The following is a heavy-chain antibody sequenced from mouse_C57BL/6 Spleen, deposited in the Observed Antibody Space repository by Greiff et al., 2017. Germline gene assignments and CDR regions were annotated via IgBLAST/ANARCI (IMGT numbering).Heavy chain of an antibody. D-gene: IGHD1-1*01. V-gene: IGHV5-17*01. Sequence: EVKVVESGGGLVKPGGSLKLSCAASGFTFSDYGMHWVRQAPEKGLEWVAYISSGSSTIYYADTVKGRFTISRDNAKNTLFLQMTSLRSEDTAMYYCARYGSRRYYAMDYWGQGTSVTVSS. CDR2: ISSGSSTI. CDR3: ARYGSRRYYAMDY. CDR1: GFTFSDYG. J-gene: IGHJ4*01.